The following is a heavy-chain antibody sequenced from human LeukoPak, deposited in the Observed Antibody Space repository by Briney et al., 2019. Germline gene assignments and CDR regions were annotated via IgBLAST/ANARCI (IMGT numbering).Heavy chain of an antibody. J-gene: IGHJ4*02. Sequence: TWIRQHPGKGLEWIGYIYYSGSTYYNPSLKSRVTISVDTSKNQFSLKLSSVTAADTAVYYCARGGGSSGFQNYFDYWGQGTLVTVSS. D-gene: IGHD3-22*01. V-gene: IGHV4-31*02. CDR2: IYYSGST. CDR3: ARGGGSSGFQNYFDY.